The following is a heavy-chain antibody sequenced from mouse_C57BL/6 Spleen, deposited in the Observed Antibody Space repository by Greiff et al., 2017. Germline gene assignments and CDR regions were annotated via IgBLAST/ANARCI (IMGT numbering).Heavy chain of an antibody. D-gene: IGHD2-5*01. CDR2: INPNNGGT. Sequence: EVQLQQSGPELVKPGASVKIPCKASGYTFTDYNMDWVKQSHGKSLEWIGDINPNNGGTIYNQKFKGKATLTVDKSSSTAYMELRRLTSEDTAVYYCARSDYSNYGYYAMDYWGQGTSVTVSS. CDR1: GYTFTDYN. CDR3: ARSDYSNYGYYAMDY. J-gene: IGHJ4*01. V-gene: IGHV1-18*01.